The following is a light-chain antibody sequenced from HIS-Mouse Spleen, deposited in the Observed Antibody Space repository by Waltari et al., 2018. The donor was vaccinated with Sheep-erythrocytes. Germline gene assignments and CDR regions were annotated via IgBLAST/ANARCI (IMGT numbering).Light chain of an antibody. V-gene: IGLV2-23*01. CDR1: SSDVGSYNL. CDR2: EGS. Sequence: QSALTQPASVSGSPGQSITISCTGTSSDVGSYNLVSWYQQHPGKAPKIMIYEGSKRPSGISSRFSGSRSGNTASLTISVLQAEDEADYYGCSYAGSSTPWVFGGGTKLTVL. CDR3: CSYAGSSTPWV. J-gene: IGLJ3*02.